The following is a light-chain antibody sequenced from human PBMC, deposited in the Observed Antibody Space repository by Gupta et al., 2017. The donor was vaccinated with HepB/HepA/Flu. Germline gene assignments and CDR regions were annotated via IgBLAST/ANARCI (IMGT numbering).Light chain of an antibody. CDR1: SSDVGGYNY. CDR3: CSYACSWV. J-gene: IGLJ3*02. CDR2: DVS. Sequence: QSALTQPRSVSGSPGQSVTISCTGTSSDVGGYNYVSWYHQHPGKAPKLMIYDVSKRPSGVPDRFSGSKSGNTASLTISRLQAEDEADYYCCSYACSWVFGGGTKLTVL. V-gene: IGLV2-11*01.